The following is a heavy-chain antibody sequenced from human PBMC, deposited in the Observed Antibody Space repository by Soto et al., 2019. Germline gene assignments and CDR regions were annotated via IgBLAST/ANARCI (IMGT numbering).Heavy chain of an antibody. Sequence: SETLSLTCSVSGGSISKYYWSWIRQPPGRGLEWIGHIYYSGTTNYNPSLKSRGTISVDTSKNQFSLKLTSVTAADTAIYYCATSQLMVPAARRGSYYFYMDVWGRGTTVTVSS. D-gene: IGHD2-2*01. J-gene: IGHJ6*03. V-gene: IGHV4-59*08. CDR2: IYYSGTT. CDR1: GGSISKYY. CDR3: ATSQLMVPAARRGSYYFYMDV.